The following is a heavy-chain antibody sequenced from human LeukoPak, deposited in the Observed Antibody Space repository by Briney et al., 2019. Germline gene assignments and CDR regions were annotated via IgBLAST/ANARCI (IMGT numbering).Heavy chain of an antibody. CDR2: ISSSSSYI. J-gene: IGHJ4*02. CDR1: GFTFSGYN. Sequence: GGSLRLSCAASGFTFSGYNMNWVRQAPGKGLEWVSFISSSSSYIYYADSVKGRFTISRDNAKNSLYLQMNSLRVGDTALYYCARDSTKDYWGQGTLVTVSS. D-gene: IGHD2-2*01. CDR3: ARDSTKDY. V-gene: IGHV3-21*01.